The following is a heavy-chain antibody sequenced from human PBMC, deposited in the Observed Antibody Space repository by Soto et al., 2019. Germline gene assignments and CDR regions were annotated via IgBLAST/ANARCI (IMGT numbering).Heavy chain of an antibody. J-gene: IGHJ4*02. V-gene: IGHV3-15*01. CDR2: VKSKVDGETI. CDR1: GFTFSNAW. D-gene: IGHD1-26*01. Sequence: EVQMVESGGGFMKPGGSLRLSCAASGFTFSNAWMNWVRQAPGKGLEWVGRVKSKVDGETIDYSAPVKGRFSISRDDSKNTAYLQMNSLKIEDTAVYYCATGGLGLDYWGQGTLVTVSS. CDR3: ATGGLGLDY.